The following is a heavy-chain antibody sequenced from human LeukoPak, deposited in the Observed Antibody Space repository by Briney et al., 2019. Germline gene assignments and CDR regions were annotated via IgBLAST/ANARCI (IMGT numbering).Heavy chain of an antibody. CDR3: ASSPDYGGNRRFSPWPGAEDY. Sequence: GGSLRLSCAASGFTFSSYAMSWVRQAPGKGLEWVSAISGSGGSTYYADSVKGRFTISRDNSKNTLYLQMNSLRAEDTAVYYCASSPDYGGNRRFSPWPGAEDYWGQGTLVTVSS. V-gene: IGHV3-23*01. CDR2: ISGSGGST. D-gene: IGHD4-23*01. CDR1: GFTFSSYA. J-gene: IGHJ4*02.